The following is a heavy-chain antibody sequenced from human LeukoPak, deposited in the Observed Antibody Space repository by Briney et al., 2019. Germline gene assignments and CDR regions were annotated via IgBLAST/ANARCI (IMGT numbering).Heavy chain of an antibody. Sequence: PGGSLRLSCAASGFTFSSYAMSWVRQAPGKGLEWVSAISGSGGSTYYADSVKGRFTISRDNSKNTLYLQMNSLRAEDTAVYYCAKWAQPTTLYSSSSSPFDYWGQGTLVTVSS. CDR1: GFTFSSYA. D-gene: IGHD6-6*01. CDR2: ISGSGGST. V-gene: IGHV3-23*01. CDR3: AKWAQPTTLYSSSSSPFDY. J-gene: IGHJ4*02.